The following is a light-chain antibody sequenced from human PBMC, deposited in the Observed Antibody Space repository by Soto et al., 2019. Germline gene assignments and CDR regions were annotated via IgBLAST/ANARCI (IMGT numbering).Light chain of an antibody. V-gene: IGKV1-5*03. CDR3: QHYNSYSEA. CDR1: QTISSW. CDR2: KAS. Sequence: DVQVTQSQSTLSGSEGPRVTTTCRASQTISSWLAWYQQKPGKAPKLLIYKASTLKSGVPSRFSGSGSGTEFTLTISSLQPDDFATYHCQHYNSYSEAFGQGTKV. J-gene: IGKJ1*01.